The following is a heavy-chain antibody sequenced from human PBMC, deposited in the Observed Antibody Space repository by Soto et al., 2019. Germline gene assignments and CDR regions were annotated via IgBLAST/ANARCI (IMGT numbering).Heavy chain of an antibody. V-gene: IGHV4-59*08. J-gene: IGHJ6*02. CDR2: IKYNGDS. CDR1: GGSITNYY. Sequence: QVQLQESGPGLVKPSETLSLTCTVSGGSITNYYCGWFRQPPGKGLKWIGYIKYNGDSAYNLSLRSRVTISSDTSNNQFSPLLESVTATDTAVYYCARHGFGSLHGLVDVWGQGTTVIVSS. D-gene: IGHD3-10*01. CDR3: ARHGFGSLHGLVDV.